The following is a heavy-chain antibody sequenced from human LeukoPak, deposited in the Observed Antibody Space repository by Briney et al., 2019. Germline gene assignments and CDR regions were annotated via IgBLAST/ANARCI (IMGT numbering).Heavy chain of an antibody. D-gene: IGHD6-13*01. V-gene: IGHV1-18*01. CDR3: ARDGVSSSWYGDWFDP. CDR2: ISAYNGNT. J-gene: IGHJ5*02. CDR1: GYTFTSYG. Sequence: GASVKVSCKASGYTFTSYGISWVRQAPGQGLEWMGWISAYNGNTNYAQKLQGRVTMTTDTSTSTAYMELRSLRSDDTAVYYCARDGVSSSWYGDWFDPRGQGTLVTVSS.